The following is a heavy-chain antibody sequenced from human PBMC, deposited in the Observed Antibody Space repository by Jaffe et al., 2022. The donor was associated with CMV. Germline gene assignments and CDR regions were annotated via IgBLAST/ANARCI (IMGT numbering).Heavy chain of an antibody. CDR3: ARVTGNFFLLDTAMRNYYYYYMDV. Sequence: QVQLQESGPGLVKPSETLSLTCTVSGGSISSYYWSWIRQPPGKGLEWIGYIYYSGSTNYNPSLKSRVTISVDTSKNQFSLKLSSVTAADTAVYYCARVTGNFFLLDTAMRNYYYYYMDVWGKGTTVTVSS. D-gene: IGHD5-18*01. CDR2: IYYSGST. J-gene: IGHJ6*03. V-gene: IGHV4-59*01. CDR1: GGSISSYY.